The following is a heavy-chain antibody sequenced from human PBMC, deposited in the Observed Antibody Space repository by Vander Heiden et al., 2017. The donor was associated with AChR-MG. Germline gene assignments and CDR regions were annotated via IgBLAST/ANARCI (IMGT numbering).Heavy chain of an antibody. CDR1: GGTFSSSA. V-gene: IGHV1-69*01. CDR3: ARASMWQQQNYYYYGMDV. Sequence: QVPLVQSRAEVKKPGSPVKVSCKASGGTFSSSAISWMRQAPGQGLEWMGGIIPIFGTANYAQKFQGRVTITADESTSTAYMELSSLRSEDTAVYYCARASMWQQQNYYYYGMDVWGQGTTVTVSS. J-gene: IGHJ6*02. D-gene: IGHD6-13*01. CDR2: IIPIFGTA.